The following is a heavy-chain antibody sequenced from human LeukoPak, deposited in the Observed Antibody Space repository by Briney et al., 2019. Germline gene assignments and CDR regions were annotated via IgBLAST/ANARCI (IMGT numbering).Heavy chain of an antibody. D-gene: IGHD3-10*01. CDR2: IYYSGST. Sequence: PSETLSLTCTVSGGSISSYYWSWIRQPPGKGLEWIGYIYYSGSTNYNPSLTSRVTISVDTSKNQFSLKLSSVTAADTAVYYCARETPYMVRGVNWFDPWGQGILVTVSS. CDR1: GGSISSYY. J-gene: IGHJ5*02. CDR3: ARETPYMVRGVNWFDP. V-gene: IGHV4-59*01.